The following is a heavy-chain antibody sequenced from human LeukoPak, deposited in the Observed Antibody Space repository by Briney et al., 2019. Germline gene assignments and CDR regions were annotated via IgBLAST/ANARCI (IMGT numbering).Heavy chain of an antibody. CDR3: ASTYCGGGCYPSSPNGMDV. CDR1: GGTFSSYA. CDR2: IIPILGIA. V-gene: IGHV1-69*04. Sequence: SVKVSCKASGGTFSSYAISWVRQAPGQGLEWMGRIIPILGIANYAQKFQGRVTITADKSTSTAYMELSSLRSEDTAVYYCASTYCGGGCYPSSPNGMDVWGQGTTVTVSS. J-gene: IGHJ6*02. D-gene: IGHD2-21*02.